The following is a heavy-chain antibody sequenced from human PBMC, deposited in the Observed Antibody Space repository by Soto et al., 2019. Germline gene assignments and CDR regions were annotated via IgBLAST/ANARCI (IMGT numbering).Heavy chain of an antibody. CDR2: ISADNGNT. Sequence: QVQLVQSGVEVKKPGASVKVSCKASGYTFTSYRISWVRQAPGQGLEWMGWISADNGNTNYAQNLHGRVTMTTATSTSTAYMEVRSLRSDDTAVYYCATIVGAISYCGQGTLVTVSS. D-gene: IGHD1-26*01. J-gene: IGHJ4*02. V-gene: IGHV1-18*01. CDR1: GYTFTSYR. CDR3: ATIVGAISY.